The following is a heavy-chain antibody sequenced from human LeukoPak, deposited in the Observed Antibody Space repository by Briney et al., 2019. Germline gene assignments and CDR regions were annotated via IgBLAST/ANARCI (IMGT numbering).Heavy chain of an antibody. V-gene: IGHV3-74*01. D-gene: IGHD4-17*01. J-gene: IGHJ4*02. CDR1: SFTFSSYW. Sequence: PGGSLRLSCAASSFTFSSYWMHWVRRAPGKGLVWVSRINSDGSSTRYADSVKGRLTISRDNAKNTLYLQMNSLRAEHTAVYYCAARYYGVYEGTFDYWGQGALVTV. CDR2: INSDGSST. CDR3: AARYYGVYEGTFDY.